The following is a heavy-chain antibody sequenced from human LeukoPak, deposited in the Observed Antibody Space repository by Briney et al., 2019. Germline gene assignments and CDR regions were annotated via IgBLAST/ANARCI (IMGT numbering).Heavy chain of an antibody. CDR2: IGSSETHI. Sequence: GGSLRLSCEASGFIFGPYTMHWVRQAPGKGLEWVSSIGSSETHINYADSVRGRFSISRDNAKNSLFLQMNSLRAEDTAVYYCARDIMSRLHSKGVFDSWGPGTVVTVSS. J-gene: IGHJ4*02. D-gene: IGHD2-15*01. CDR3: ARDIMSRLHSKGVFDS. V-gene: IGHV3-21*01. CDR1: GFIFGPYT.